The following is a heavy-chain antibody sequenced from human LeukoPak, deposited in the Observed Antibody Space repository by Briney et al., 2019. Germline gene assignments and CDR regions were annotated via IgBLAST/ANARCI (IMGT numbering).Heavy chain of an antibody. D-gene: IGHD2-2*01. CDR1: GFTFSIYA. J-gene: IGHJ4*02. CDR2: ISSSSSTI. Sequence: GGSLRLSCAASGFTFSIYAMNWVRQAPGKGLEWVSYISSSSSTIYYADSVKGRFTISRDNAKNSLYLQMNSLRAEDTAVYYCARGTCSTTSCPQDYWGQGTLVTVSS. CDR3: ARGTCSTTSCPQDY. V-gene: IGHV3-48*01.